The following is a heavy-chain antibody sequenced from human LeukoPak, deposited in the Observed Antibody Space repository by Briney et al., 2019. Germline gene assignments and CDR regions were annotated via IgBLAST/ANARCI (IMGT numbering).Heavy chain of an antibody. J-gene: IGHJ3*02. Sequence: PGGSLRLSCAASGFTVSSNYVSWVRQAPGKGLEWVSVIYSGGSTYYADSVKGRFTISRDNSKNTLYLQMNSLRAEDTAVYYCASSLYSSGWSLNSGAFDIWGQGTMLTVSS. CDR2: IYSGGST. D-gene: IGHD6-13*01. CDR1: GFTVSSNY. V-gene: IGHV3-66*01. CDR3: ASSLYSSGWSLNSGAFDI.